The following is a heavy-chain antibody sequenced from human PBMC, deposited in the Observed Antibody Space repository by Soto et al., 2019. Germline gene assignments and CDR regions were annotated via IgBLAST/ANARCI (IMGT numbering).Heavy chain of an antibody. CDR2: IYYSDST. CDR1: GGSISSYY. J-gene: IGHJ6*02. V-gene: IGHV4-59*08. D-gene: IGHD3-3*01. Sequence: SETLSLTCTVSGGSISSYYWSWIRQSPGKGLENLGYIYYSDSTNYNPSFKSRVTISVDTSRNQFSLTLTSVTAADTAVYYCARTSLTIFGPSNDYYGMGVWGLGTTVTV. CDR3: ARTSLTIFGPSNDYYGMGV.